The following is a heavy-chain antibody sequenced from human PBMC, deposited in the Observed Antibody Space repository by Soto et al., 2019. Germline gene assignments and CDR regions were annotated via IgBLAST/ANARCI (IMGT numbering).Heavy chain of an antibody. V-gene: IGHV4-39*01. D-gene: IGHD3-22*01. J-gene: IGHJ6*02. Sequence: SETLSLTCTVSGGSISSSSYYWGWIRQPPGKGLEWIGSIYYSGSTYYNPSLKSRVTISVDTSKNQFSLKLSSVTAADTAVYYCARYYYDSSGYKLYYYYYGMDVWGQGTTVTVSS. CDR1: GGSISSSSYY. CDR2: IYYSGST. CDR3: ARYYYDSSGYKLYYYYYGMDV.